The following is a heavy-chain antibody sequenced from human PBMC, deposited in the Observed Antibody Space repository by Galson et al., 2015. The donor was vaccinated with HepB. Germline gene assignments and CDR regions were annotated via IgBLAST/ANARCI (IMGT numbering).Heavy chain of an antibody. CDR2: INPNSGGT. J-gene: IGHJ6*02. CDR1: GYTFTGYY. V-gene: IGHV1-2*02. Sequence: SVKVSCKASGYTFTGYYMHWVRQAPGQGLEWMGWINPNSGGTNYAQKFQGRVTMTRDTSISTAYMELSRLRSDDTAVYYCARDLDIVVVPAAMACSGGSCYSYYYGMDVGGQGTTVTVSS. CDR3: ARDLDIVVVPAAMACSGGSCYSYYYGMDV. D-gene: IGHD2-2*01.